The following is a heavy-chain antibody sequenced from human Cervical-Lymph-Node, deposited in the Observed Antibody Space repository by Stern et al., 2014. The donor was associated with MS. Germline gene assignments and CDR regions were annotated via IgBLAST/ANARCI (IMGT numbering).Heavy chain of an antibody. CDR1: GFTFSNYN. Sequence: VQLVESGGGLVKPGGSLRLSCAASGFTFSNYNMHWVRQAPGKGLEWVSSITHVGDYIYYVDSVKGRLSISRDNAKNSLYLQMESLRVEDTAVYYCARNLNAFDIWGQGTLVTVS. CDR3: ARNLNAFDI. J-gene: IGHJ3*02. V-gene: IGHV3-21*06. CDR2: ITHVGDYI.